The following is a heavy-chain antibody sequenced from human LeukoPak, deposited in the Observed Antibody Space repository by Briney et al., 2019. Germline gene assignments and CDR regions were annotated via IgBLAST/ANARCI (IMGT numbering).Heavy chain of an antibody. CDR3: ARAYSSSWYFNWFDP. CDR1: GGSLSSYY. D-gene: IGHD6-13*01. V-gene: IGHV4-59*08. Sequence: SETLSLTCTVSGGSLSSYYWGWLRQPPGRGLEWIGTIYHSGSTYYNPSLKSRVTISVDTSKNQFSLKLSSVTAADTAVYFCARAYSSSWYFNWFDPWGQGTQVTVSS. J-gene: IGHJ5*02. CDR2: IYHSGST.